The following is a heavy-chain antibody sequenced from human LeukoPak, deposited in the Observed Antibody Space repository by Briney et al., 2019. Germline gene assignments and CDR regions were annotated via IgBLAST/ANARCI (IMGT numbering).Heavy chain of an antibody. Sequence: SETLSLTCTVSGGSISSALYHWGWNRQPPGKNLEWLGSVYYTGSTHNNPSLKSRVTISVDTSKNQFSLNLSSVTAADTAVYYCARQEIGLRSFDPWGQGTLVTVSS. J-gene: IGHJ5*02. V-gene: IGHV4-39*01. D-gene: IGHD3/OR15-3a*01. CDR2: VYYTGST. CDR1: GGSISSALYH. CDR3: ARQEIGLRSFDP.